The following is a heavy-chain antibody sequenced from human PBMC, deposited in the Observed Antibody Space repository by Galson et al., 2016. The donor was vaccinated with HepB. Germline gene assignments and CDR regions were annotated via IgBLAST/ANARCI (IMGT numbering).Heavy chain of an antibody. D-gene: IGHD3-10*01. CDR1: GFTFRNYA. V-gene: IGHV3-23*01. Sequence: SLRLSCAASGFTFRNYAMSWVRLVPGKGLDWVSSISGSGGRTWYADSVKGRFTISRDNSENTLYLQLNSLSAEDTAVYYCAKDLSSYYGPDYAMDVWGQGTTVTVSS. J-gene: IGHJ6*02. CDR2: ISGSGGRT. CDR3: AKDLSSYYGPDYAMDV.